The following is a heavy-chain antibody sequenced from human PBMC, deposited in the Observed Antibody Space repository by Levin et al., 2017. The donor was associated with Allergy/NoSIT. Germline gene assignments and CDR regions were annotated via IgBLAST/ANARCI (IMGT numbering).Heavy chain of an antibody. CDR1: GFTFSSAA. CDR2: MSDTGGST. D-gene: IGHD1-26*01. Sequence: GESLKISCAASGFTFSSAAMGWVRQAPGKGLEWVSSMSDTGGSTYYADSVKGRFTISRDNSKNTLFLQMSSLRAEDTAIYYCGRAVGQIDPLDSWGQGTMVTVSS. CDR3: GRAVGQIDPLDS. J-gene: IGHJ3*02. V-gene: IGHV3-23*01.